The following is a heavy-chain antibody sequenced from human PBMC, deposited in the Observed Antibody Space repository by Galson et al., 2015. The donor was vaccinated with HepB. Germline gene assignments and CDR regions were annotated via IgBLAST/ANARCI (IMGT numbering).Heavy chain of an antibody. D-gene: IGHD3-22*01. J-gene: IGHJ4*02. CDR2: INPRSGST. Sequence: SVKVSCKASGYTFTNYYIQWVRQAPGQGLEWMGVINPRSGSTSYAQKFQGRVTMTRDTSTSTVDMELSSLRPEDTAVCYCARLSRVGSSDYDVRLEDYWGQGTLVTVSS. CDR3: ARLSRVGSSDYDVRLEDY. CDR1: GYTFTNYY. V-gene: IGHV1-46*01.